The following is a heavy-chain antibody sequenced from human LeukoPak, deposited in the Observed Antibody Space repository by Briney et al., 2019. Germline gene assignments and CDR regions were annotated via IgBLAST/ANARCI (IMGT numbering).Heavy chain of an antibody. CDR2: ISGDGGST. D-gene: IGHD3-16*02. J-gene: IGHJ3*02. CDR1: GFTFDDYA. Sequence: GGSLRLSCAASGFTFDDYAMHWVRQAPGKGLEWVSLISGDGGSTYYADSVKGRFTISRDNSKNSLYLQMNSLRTEDTALYSCAKDFVLGAFDIWGQGTMVTVSS. CDR3: AKDFVLGAFDI. V-gene: IGHV3-43*02.